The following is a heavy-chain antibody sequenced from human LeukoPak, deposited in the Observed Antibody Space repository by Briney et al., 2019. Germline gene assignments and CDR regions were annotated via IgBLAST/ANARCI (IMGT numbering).Heavy chain of an antibody. V-gene: IGHV4-4*07. J-gene: IGHJ3*02. Sequence: SETLSLTCTVSGGSISSYYWSWIRQPAGKGLEWIGRIYTSGSTNYNPSLKSRVTMSVDTSKNQFSLKLSSVTAADTAVYYCAREKNTIFGVVGAFDIWGQGTVVTVSS. D-gene: IGHD3-3*01. CDR1: GGSISSYY. CDR3: AREKNTIFGVVGAFDI. CDR2: IYTSGST.